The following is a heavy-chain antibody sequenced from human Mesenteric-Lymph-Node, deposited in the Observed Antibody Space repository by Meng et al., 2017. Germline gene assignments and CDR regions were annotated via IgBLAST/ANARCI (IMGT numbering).Heavy chain of an antibody. D-gene: IGHD3-10*01. CDR1: GDSISNSIYY. CDR3: ARSYFDSSDAFEI. CDR2: IYYSGST. J-gene: IGHJ3*02. V-gene: IGHV4-39*07. Sequence: SETLSLTCTVSGDSISNSIYYWGWIRQPPRKGLEWIGSIYYSGSTYYNPSLKSRVSMSVDTSKNQFSLKLTSVTAADTAVYYCARSYFDSSDAFEIWGQGTMVTVSS.